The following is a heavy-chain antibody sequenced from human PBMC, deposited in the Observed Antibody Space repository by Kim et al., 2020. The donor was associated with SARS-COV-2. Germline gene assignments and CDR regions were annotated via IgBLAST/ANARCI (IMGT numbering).Heavy chain of an antibody. J-gene: IGHJ6*01. CDR3: ERDAELERQEGGWNYYYGMDV. Sequence: ASVKVSCKASGYTFTSYAMHWVRQAPGQRLEWMGWFNAGNGNTNYSQKFQGRVTISRDTSASTAYMELSSLRSEDTAVYYCERDAELERQEGGWNYYYGMDVWGKGPRSTSPQ. D-gene: IGHD1-1*01. CDR2: FNAGNGNT. CDR1: GYTFTSYA. V-gene: IGHV1-3*01.